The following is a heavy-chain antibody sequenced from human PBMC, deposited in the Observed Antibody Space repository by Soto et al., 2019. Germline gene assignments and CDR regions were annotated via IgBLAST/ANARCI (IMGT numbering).Heavy chain of an antibody. J-gene: IGHJ6*02. CDR2: IYYSGST. D-gene: IGHD5-18*01. Sequence: PSETLSLTCTVSGGSISSYYWSWIRQPPGKGLEWIGYIYYSGSTNYNPSPKSRVTISVDTSKNQFSLKLSSVTAADTAVYYCARDRGYSNSGDYYGMDVWGQGTTVTVSS. V-gene: IGHV4-59*01. CDR3: ARDRGYSNSGDYYGMDV. CDR1: GGSISSYY.